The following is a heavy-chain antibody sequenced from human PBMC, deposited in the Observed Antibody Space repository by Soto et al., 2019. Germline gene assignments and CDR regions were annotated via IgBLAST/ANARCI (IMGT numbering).Heavy chain of an antibody. CDR2: VYYSGST. J-gene: IGHJ6*02. D-gene: IGHD3-22*01. V-gene: IGHV4-39*01. CDR3: ASDYSGYSADPEYYGVEV. CDR1: GGSVTLTSYY. Sequence: TLSLTCSVSGGSVTLTSYYWGWIRQPPGKGLEWIGNVYYSGSTNYNPSLKSRVTISVDTSKNQFSLSLKSVTAADTAVYYCASDYSGYSADPEYYGVEVWGQGTTVTVSS.